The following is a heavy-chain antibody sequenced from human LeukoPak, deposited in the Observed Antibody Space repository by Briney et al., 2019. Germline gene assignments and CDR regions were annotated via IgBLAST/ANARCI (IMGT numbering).Heavy chain of an antibody. CDR2: INAYNGNT. V-gene: IGHV1-18*01. CDR1: GYTFTSYG. Sequence: ASVKVSCTASGYTFTSYGISWVRQAPGQGLEWMGWINAYNGNTNYAQKLQGRVTMTTDTSTSTAYMELRSLRSDDTAEYYCAREFVYCSGGSCHGAAFDIWGQGTMVTVSS. D-gene: IGHD2-15*01. J-gene: IGHJ3*02. CDR3: AREFVYCSGGSCHGAAFDI.